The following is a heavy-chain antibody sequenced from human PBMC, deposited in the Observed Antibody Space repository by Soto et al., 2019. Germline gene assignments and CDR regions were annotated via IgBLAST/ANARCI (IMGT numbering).Heavy chain of an antibody. CDR1: WYTFTNYG. Sequence: CKVPWYTFTNYGLSWVRQSTGQGHETMVWISASNGNTNYDQKLQGRTTMMTGPSTDTAYMELRRRRSAHTHAYSCAGHYYGAGSHQGYYYGMDVWGQGTTVTVSS. V-gene: IGHV1-18*04. CDR2: ISASNGNT. CDR3: AGHYYGAGSHQGYYYGMDV. D-gene: IGHD3-10*01. J-gene: IGHJ6*02.